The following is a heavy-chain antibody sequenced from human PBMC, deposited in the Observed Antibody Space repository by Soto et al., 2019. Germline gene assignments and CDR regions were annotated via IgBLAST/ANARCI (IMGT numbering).Heavy chain of an antibody. D-gene: IGHD3-22*01. CDR2: IYYSGST. Sequence: SETLSLTCTVSGGSISSSSYYWGWIRQPPGKGLEWIGSIYYSGSTYYNPSLKSRVTISVDTSKNQFSLKLSSVTAADTAVYYCAKLTRYYYDRSWFDPWGQGTLVTVSS. CDR3: AKLTRYYYDRSWFDP. CDR1: GGSISSSSYY. V-gene: IGHV4-39*01. J-gene: IGHJ5*02.